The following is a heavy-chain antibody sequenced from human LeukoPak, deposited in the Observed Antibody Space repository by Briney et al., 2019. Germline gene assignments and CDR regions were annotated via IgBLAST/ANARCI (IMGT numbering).Heavy chain of an antibody. D-gene: IGHD2-2*02. Sequence: SGGSLRLSCAASGFTFSSYGMHWVRQAPGKGLEWVAVIWYDGSNKYYADSVKGRFTISRDNSKNTLYLQMNSLRAEDTAVYYRARELGYYSSTSCYTYYDILTGIDYWGQGTLVTVSS. J-gene: IGHJ4*02. CDR3: ARELGYYSSTSCYTYYDILTGIDY. CDR1: GFTFSSYG. CDR2: IWYDGSNK. V-gene: IGHV3-33*01.